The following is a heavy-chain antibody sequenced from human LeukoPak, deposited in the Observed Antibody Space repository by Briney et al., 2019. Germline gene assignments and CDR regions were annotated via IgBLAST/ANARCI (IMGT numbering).Heavy chain of an antibody. D-gene: IGHD1-7*01. J-gene: IGHJ5*02. CDR1: GGPISSSSYY. V-gene: IGHV4-39*01. Sequence: SETLSLTCTVSGGPISSSSYYWGWIRQPPGKGLEWIGSIYYSGSTYYNPSLKSRVTISVDTSKNQFSLKLSSVTAADTAVYYCARQVTGTTRRFDPWGQGTLVTVSS. CDR3: ARQVTGTTRRFDP. CDR2: IYYSGST.